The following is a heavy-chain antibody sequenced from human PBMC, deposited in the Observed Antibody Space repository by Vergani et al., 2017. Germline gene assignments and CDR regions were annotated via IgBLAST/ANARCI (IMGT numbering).Heavy chain of an antibody. CDR1: GFTFSSYS. Sequence: EVQLLESGGNLIQPGGSLRLSCAASGFTFSSYSMNWVRQAPGKGLEWVSYISSSSSTIYYADSVKGRFTISRDNAKNSLYLQMNSLRAEDTAVYYCARDRGFYGMDVWGQGTTVTVSS. CDR3: ARDRGFYGMDV. J-gene: IGHJ6*02. D-gene: IGHD5-24*01. CDR2: ISSSSSTI. V-gene: IGHV3-48*01.